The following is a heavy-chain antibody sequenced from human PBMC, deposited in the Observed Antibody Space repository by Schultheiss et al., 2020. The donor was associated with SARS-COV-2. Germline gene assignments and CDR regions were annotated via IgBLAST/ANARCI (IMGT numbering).Heavy chain of an antibody. V-gene: IGHV4-38-2*01. CDR1: GYSISSGYY. CDR3: ARVGTVAGTGTFDY. D-gene: IGHD6-19*01. Sequence: SETLSLTCAVSGYSISSGYYWSWIRQPPGKGLEWIGEINHSGSTYYNPSLKSRVTISVDTSKNQFSLKLSSVTAADTAVYYCARVGTVAGTGTFDYWGQGTLVTVSS. CDR2: INHSGST. J-gene: IGHJ4*02.